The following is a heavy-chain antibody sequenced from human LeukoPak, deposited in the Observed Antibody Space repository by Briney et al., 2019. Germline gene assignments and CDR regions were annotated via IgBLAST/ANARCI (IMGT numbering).Heavy chain of an antibody. D-gene: IGHD5-24*01. J-gene: IGHJ4*02. Sequence: ASVKVSCKASGGTFSSYAISWVRQAPGQGLEWMGGIIPIFGTANYAQKFQGRVTITADESTSTAYMELSSLRSEDTAVYYCASGRDGYELPYWGQGTLVTVSS. CDR2: IIPIFGTA. CDR3: ASGRDGYELPY. V-gene: IGHV1-69*13. CDR1: GGTFSSYA.